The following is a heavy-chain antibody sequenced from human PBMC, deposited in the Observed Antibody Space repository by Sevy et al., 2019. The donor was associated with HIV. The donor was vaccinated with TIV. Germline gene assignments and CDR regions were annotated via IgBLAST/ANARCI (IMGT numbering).Heavy chain of an antibody. CDR2: IKQDGSEK. D-gene: IGHD2-15*01. J-gene: IGHJ5*02. CDR3: ATGSIGCSGGGCYSYFDH. V-gene: IGHV3-7*01. Sequence: GGSLRLSCAASGFTFRTRWMSWVRQAPGKGLEWVANIKQDGSEKYYVDSVKDRFTISRDNAKNSLFLQMNGLNAEDTAVYYCATGSIGCSGGGCYSYFDHWGHGTLVTVSS. CDR1: GFTFRTRW.